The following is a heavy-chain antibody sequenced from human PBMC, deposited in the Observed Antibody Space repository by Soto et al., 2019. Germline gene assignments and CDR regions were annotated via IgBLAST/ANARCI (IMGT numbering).Heavy chain of an antibody. V-gene: IGHV4-30-4*01. Sequence: PSETLSLTCTVSGDSMSGGASFWSWIRQPPGKGLEWIANVYYSGSSYYNPSLKRRLTISVDTTKNQFSLQLKSRTAADTAVYYCAKLSCTSSTCYFPGWFDPWGQGTLVTVSS. CDR1: GDSMSGGASF. CDR3: AKLSCTSSTCYFPGWFDP. J-gene: IGHJ5*02. D-gene: IGHD2-2*01. CDR2: VYYSGSS.